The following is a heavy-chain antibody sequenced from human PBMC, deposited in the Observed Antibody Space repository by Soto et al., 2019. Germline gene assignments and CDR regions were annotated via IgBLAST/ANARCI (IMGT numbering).Heavy chain of an antibody. J-gene: IGHJ4*02. CDR2: ISSSSSYI. CDR1: GFTFSSYS. V-gene: IGHV3-21*01. Sequence: EVQLVESGGGLVKPGGSLRLSCAASGFTFSSYSMNWVRQAPGKGLEWVSSISSSSSYIYYADSVKGRFTISRDNAKNSRYLLMNSLRAEDTAVYYCARDRSSGWYYFDYWGQGTLVTVSS. D-gene: IGHD6-19*01. CDR3: ARDRSSGWYYFDY.